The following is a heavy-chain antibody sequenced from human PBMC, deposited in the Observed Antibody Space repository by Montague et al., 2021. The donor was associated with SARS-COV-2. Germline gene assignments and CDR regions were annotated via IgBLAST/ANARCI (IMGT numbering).Heavy chain of an antibody. J-gene: IGHJ6*02. V-gene: IGHV4-34*01. CDR1: SGSFRGYY. CDR2: INHSGST. Sequence: ETLSLTCAVSSGSFRGYYWSWIRQPPGKGQEWIGEINHSGSTTYNPSLESRVSISVDTSNKQFSLKVTSVTAADTAVYYCARLGAITLVRGITKADFSNYGMDVWGQGTTVTVSS. D-gene: IGHD3-10*01. CDR3: ARLGAITLVRGITKADFSNYGMDV.